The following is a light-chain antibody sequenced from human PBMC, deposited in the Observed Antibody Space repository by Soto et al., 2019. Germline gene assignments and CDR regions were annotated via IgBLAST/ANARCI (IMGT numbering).Light chain of an antibody. CDR3: QQYGSLSWT. Sequence: DIGLTQSRGTLSLSPGERPTLSCRASQSVSSNYLAWYQQKPGQAPRLLIYGASTRATGVPDRFSGSGSGTDFTLTISRLEPEDFAVYHCQQYGSLSWTFGQGTKV. V-gene: IGKV3-20*01. CDR2: GAS. J-gene: IGKJ1*01. CDR1: QSVSSNY.